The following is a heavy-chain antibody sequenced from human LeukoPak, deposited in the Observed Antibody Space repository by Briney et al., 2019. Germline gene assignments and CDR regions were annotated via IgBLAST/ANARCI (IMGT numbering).Heavy chain of an antibody. CDR3: AKEARYIYVWEAFDI. D-gene: IGHD5-18*01. CDR2: ISYDGSNK. Sequence: PGGSLRLSCAASGFTVSSNYMSWVRQAPGKGLEWVAVISYDGSNKYYADSVKGRFTISRDNSKNTLYLQMNSLRAEDTAVYYCAKEARYIYVWEAFDIWGQGTMVTVSS. J-gene: IGHJ3*02. CDR1: GFTVSSNY. V-gene: IGHV3-30*18.